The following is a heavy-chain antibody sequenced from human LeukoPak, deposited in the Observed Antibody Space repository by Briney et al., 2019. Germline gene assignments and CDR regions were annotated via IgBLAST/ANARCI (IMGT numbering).Heavy chain of an antibody. J-gene: IGHJ6*03. Sequence: ASVKVSCKASGYTFTSYYMHWVRQAPGQGLEWMGWISAYNGNTNYAQKLQGRVTMTTDTSTSTAYMELRSLRSDDTAVYYCARRGGYYPYYYYYMDVWGKGTTVTVS. CDR1: GYTFTSYY. D-gene: IGHD3-22*01. V-gene: IGHV1-18*04. CDR3: ARRGGYYPYYYYYMDV. CDR2: ISAYNGNT.